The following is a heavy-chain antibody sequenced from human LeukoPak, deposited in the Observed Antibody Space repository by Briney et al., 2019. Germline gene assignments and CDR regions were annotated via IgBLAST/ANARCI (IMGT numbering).Heavy chain of an antibody. V-gene: IGHV3-23*01. Sequence: GGSLRLSCTTSKFNFNSYGMTWVRQAPGKGLEWVSSISGSGGSTQYAASVQGRFTISRDNSKNTLYLQMNSLRAEDTAVYYCAKDAYGSSLDAFDIWGQGTMVTVSS. CDR2: ISGSGGST. J-gene: IGHJ3*02. CDR3: AKDAYGSSLDAFDI. CDR1: KFNFNSYG. D-gene: IGHD6-13*01.